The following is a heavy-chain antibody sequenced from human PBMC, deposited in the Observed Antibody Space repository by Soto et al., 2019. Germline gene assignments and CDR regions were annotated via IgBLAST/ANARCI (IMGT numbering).Heavy chain of an antibody. CDR2: ISYDGSNK. CDR3: ARVLPRGDY. CDR1: GFTFSSYA. Sequence: PGGSLRLSCAASGFTFSSYAMHWVRQAPGKWLEWVAVISYDGSNKYYADSVKGRFTISRDNSKNTLYLQMNSLRAEDTAVYYCARVLPRGDYWGQGXLVTVYS. J-gene: IGHJ4*02. V-gene: IGHV3-30-3*01.